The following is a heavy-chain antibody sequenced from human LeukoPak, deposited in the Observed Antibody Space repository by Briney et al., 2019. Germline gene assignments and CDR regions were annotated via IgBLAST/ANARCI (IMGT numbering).Heavy chain of an antibody. D-gene: IGHD5-12*01. CDR3: ATLMRGPTGYSGYGGEDY. V-gene: IGHV3-23*01. CDR2: ITGSGGST. CDR1: GFTFSNYA. J-gene: IGHJ4*02. Sequence: GGSLRLSCAASGFTFSNYAMTWVRQAQGKGLQWVSAITGSGGSTSYADSVKGRFAISRDNFKNTLYLQMNSLRAEDTAVYYCATLMRGPTGYSGYGGEDYWGQGTLVTVSS.